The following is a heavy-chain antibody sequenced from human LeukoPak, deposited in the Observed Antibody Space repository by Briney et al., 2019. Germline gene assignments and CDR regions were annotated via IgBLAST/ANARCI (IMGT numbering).Heavy chain of an antibody. J-gene: IGHJ6*03. Sequence: GGSLRLSCAASGFTFSSHAMSWVRQAPGKGLKWVSTINDNGAGTYYADSVKGRFTISRDNSYNTVSLHMNSLRDEDTGVYYCAKGLRTGVGPYMGYHYYMDVWGKGATVTVSS. CDR2: INDNGAGT. V-gene: IGHV3-23*01. CDR1: GFTFSSHA. CDR3: AKGLRTGVGPYMGYHYYMDV. D-gene: IGHD3-16*01.